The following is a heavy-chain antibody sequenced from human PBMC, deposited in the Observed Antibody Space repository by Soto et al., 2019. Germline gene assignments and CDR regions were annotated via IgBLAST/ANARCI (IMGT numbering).Heavy chain of an antibody. Sequence: QVQLVQSGGGVRKPGTSVKVSCRASGGIFSDYAISWVRQAPGQGLEWVGGIVPKYGTAKYARKFEDRVTLTADELSSTVYMEMNGLRSEDTALYYCARDMLSSLVVETPHLFESWGQGTRLTVSS. V-gene: IGHV1-69*12. CDR2: IVPKYGTA. CDR1: GGIFSDYA. CDR3: ARDMLSSLVVETPHLFES. D-gene: IGHD2-21*01. J-gene: IGHJ5*01.